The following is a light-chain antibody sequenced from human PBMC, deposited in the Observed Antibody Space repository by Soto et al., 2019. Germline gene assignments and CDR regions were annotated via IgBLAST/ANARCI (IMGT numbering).Light chain of an antibody. CDR3: QQYNNWPLYS. Sequence: TVLTQSPATLSVSPGARVTLSCRACQSVYSNLAWYQHKPGQAPRLLVYGASTRATGIPARFSGSGSGTDFNLTISSLQSEDFAVYYCQQYNNWPLYSCGQGTKLEIK. J-gene: IGKJ2*01. V-gene: IGKV3-15*01. CDR2: GAS. CDR1: QSVYSN.